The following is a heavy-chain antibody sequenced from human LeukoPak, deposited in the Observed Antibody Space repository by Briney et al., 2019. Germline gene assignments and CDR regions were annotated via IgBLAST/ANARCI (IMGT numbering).Heavy chain of an antibody. CDR1: GGSISSSSYY. CDR3: ASPRYSSGWYPHRAFDI. V-gene: IGHV4-39*01. CDR2: IYYSGST. J-gene: IGHJ3*02. D-gene: IGHD6-19*01. Sequence: SETLSLTCTVSGGSISSSSYYWGWIRQPPGKGLEWIGSIYYSGSTYYNPPPKSRVTISVDTSKNQFSLKLSSVTAADTAVYYCASPRYSSGWYPHRAFDIWGQGTMVTVSS.